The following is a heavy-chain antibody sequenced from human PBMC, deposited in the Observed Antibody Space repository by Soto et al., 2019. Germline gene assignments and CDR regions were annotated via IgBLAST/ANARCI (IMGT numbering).Heavy chain of an antibody. CDR2: INAGNGNT. CDR3: ARVGNYYGSGNPRPHHLYPMDV. J-gene: IGHJ6*02. V-gene: IGHV1-3*01. Sequence: ASVKLSCTDSGYTFTIYAMHWVRQAPGQRLEWMGWINAGNGNTKYSQKFQGRVTMTRDTSTTTVYMELSSLRSEDTAVYYCARVGNYYGSGNPRPHHLYPMDVWGQGTTVTVSS. CDR1: GYTFTIYA. D-gene: IGHD3-10*01.